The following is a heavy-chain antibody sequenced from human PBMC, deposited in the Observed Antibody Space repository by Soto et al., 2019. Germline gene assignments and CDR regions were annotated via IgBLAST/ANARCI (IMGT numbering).Heavy chain of an antibody. V-gene: IGHV3-23*01. D-gene: IGHD3-22*01. Sequence: GGSLRLSCAASGFTFSSYAMSWVRQAPGKGLEWVSAISGSGGSTYYADSVKGRFTISRDNSKNTLYLQMNSLRAEDTAVYYCAKDRVGAYYYDSSGYPPIYWGQGTLVTVSS. CDR1: GFTFSSYA. CDR2: ISGSGGST. J-gene: IGHJ4*02. CDR3: AKDRVGAYYYDSSGYPPIY.